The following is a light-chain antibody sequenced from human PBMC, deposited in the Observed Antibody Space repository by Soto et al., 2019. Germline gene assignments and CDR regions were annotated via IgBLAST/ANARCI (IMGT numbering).Light chain of an antibody. CDR3: SSYAGINNLGV. CDR2: EVN. J-gene: IGLJ1*01. V-gene: IGLV2-8*01. CDR1: SSDVGGYKY. Sequence: QSALTQPPSASGSPGQSVTISCTGTSSDVGGYKYVSWYQQHPDKAPKLMIFEVNKRPSGVPDRFSGSKSGNTASLTVSGLQAEDEADYYCSSYAGINNLGVFGTGTKFTGL.